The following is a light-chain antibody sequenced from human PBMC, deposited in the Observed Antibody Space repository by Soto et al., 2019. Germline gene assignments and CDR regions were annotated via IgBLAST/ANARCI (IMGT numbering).Light chain of an antibody. CDR2: DVS. CDR3: SSYTSSSTLV. J-gene: IGLJ1*01. V-gene: IGLV2-14*01. CDR1: SSDVGGYNY. Sequence: QSVLTQPASVSGSPGQSITISCTGTSSDVGGYNYVSWYQQHPGKAPKLMIYDVSNRPSGVPNRFSGSKSGNMASLTISGLQAEDEADYYCSSYTSSSTLVFGNGTKVTVL.